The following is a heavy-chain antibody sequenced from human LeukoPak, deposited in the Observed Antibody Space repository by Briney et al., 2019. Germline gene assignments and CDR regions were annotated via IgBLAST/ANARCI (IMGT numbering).Heavy chain of an antibody. CDR3: ARVWDYSGSGRYIDH. CDR2: ISAYNGKT. Sequence: ASVKVSCKASGYTFSSFSISWVRQAPGQGLKWMGWISAYNGKTNYAQKFQGRVTMTTDTFTSTVNMELRNLRSDDTAVYYCARVWDYSGSGRYIDHWGQGTLVTVSS. D-gene: IGHD3-10*01. V-gene: IGHV1-18*01. J-gene: IGHJ4*02. CDR1: GYTFSSFS.